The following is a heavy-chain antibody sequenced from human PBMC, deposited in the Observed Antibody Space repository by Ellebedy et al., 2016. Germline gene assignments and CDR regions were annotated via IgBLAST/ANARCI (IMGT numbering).Heavy chain of an antibody. D-gene: IGHD6-19*01. CDR1: GDSVSSNSAA. J-gene: IGHJ3*02. CDR3: ARVSLSGWDDAFDI. CDR2: TYYRSKWYN. V-gene: IGHV6-1*01. Sequence: SETLSLTCAFSGDSVSSNSAAWNWIRQSPSRGLEWLGRTYYRSKWYNDYAVSVKSRITINPDTSKNQFSLQLNSVTPEDTAVYYCARVSLSGWDDAFDIWGQGTMVTVSS.